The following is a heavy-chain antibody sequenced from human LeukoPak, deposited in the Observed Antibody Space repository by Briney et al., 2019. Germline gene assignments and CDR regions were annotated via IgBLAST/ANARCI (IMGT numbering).Heavy chain of an antibody. CDR3: ARNDYGDNHIDY. Sequence: EASVKVSCKASGGTFSSYAISWVRQAPGQGLEWMGGIIPIFGTANYAQKFQGRVTITADKSTSTAYMELSSLRSEDTAVYYCARNDYGDNHIDYWGQGTLVTVSS. CDR2: IIPIFGTA. D-gene: IGHD4-17*01. CDR1: GGTFSSYA. J-gene: IGHJ4*02. V-gene: IGHV1-69*06.